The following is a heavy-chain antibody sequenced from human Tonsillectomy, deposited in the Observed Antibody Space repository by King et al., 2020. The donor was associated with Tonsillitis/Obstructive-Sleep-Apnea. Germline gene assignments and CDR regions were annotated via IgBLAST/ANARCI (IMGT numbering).Heavy chain of an antibody. CDR3: ARAEDLVGSNAFDI. J-gene: IGHJ3*02. D-gene: IGHD1-26*01. Sequence: DVQLVESGGGLVKPGGSLRLSCAASGFTFSSYSMNWVRQAPGKGLEWVSFISSRSSYIYYADSVKGRFTISRDNAKNSVYLQMNSLRAEDTAVYYCARAEDLVGSNAFDIWGQGTMVTVSS. CDR1: GFTFSSYS. V-gene: IGHV3-21*01. CDR2: ISSRSSYI.